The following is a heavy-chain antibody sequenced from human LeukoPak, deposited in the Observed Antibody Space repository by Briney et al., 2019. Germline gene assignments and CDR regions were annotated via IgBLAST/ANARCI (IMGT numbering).Heavy chain of an antibody. Sequence: SETLSLTCTVSGGSISSYYWSWIRQPPGKGLEWIGRIYTSGSTNYNPSLKSRVTMSVDTSKNQFSLKLSSVTAADTAVYYCARDRGDSSGYYSPTYYFDYWGQGTLVTVSS. CDR3: ARDRGDSSGYYSPTYYFDY. D-gene: IGHD3-22*01. V-gene: IGHV4-4*07. J-gene: IGHJ4*02. CDR1: GGSISSYY. CDR2: IYTSGST.